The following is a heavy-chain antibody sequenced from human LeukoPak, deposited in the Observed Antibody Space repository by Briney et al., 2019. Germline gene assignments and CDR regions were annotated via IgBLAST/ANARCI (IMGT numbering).Heavy chain of an antibody. CDR2: FIPIFGRG. CDR3: ARDHYYASSGYLGSFDY. Sequence: ASVKVSCKASGGTFSSYGISWVRQAPGQGLEWMGGFIPIFGRGNYAQKFQGRVTITTDEYTSTAYMELSSLRSEDTAVSYCARDHYYASSGYLGSFDYWGQGTLVTVSS. D-gene: IGHD3-22*01. V-gene: IGHV1-69*05. J-gene: IGHJ4*02. CDR1: GGTFSSYG.